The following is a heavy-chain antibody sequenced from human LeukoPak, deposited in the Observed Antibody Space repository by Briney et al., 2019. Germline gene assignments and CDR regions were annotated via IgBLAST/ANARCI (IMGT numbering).Heavy chain of an antibody. CDR1: GFSFSSYG. D-gene: IGHD6-19*01. CDR2: MRHDGSNI. J-gene: IGHJ4*02. Sequence: GGSLRLSCAASGFSFSSYGMHWVRQAPGKGLEWVAFMRHDGSNIYYADSVKGRFTISRDNSKNTLYVQMNSLRPEDTAVYYCAKPAPGVSGWYAFDFWGQGTLVTVSS. CDR3: AKPAPGVSGWYAFDF. V-gene: IGHV3-30*02.